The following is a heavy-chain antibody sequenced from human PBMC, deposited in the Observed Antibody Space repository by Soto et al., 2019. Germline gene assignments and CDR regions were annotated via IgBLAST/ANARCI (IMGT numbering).Heavy chain of an antibody. Sequence: EVQLFESGGGLVQPGGSLRLSCAASGFTFSSYAMRWVRQAPGKGLEWVSAISGSGGSTYYADSVMGRFTISRDNSKNKLYLQMNSLRAEDTAVYYCARRSVVYCSGGSCYVYDYWGQGTLVTVSS. J-gene: IGHJ4*02. V-gene: IGHV3-23*01. CDR1: GFTFSSYA. CDR2: ISGSGGST. CDR3: ARRSVVYCSGGSCYVYDY. D-gene: IGHD2-15*01.